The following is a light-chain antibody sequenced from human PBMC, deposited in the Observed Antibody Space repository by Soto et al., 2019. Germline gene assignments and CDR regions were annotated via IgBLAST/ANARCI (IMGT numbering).Light chain of an antibody. J-gene: IGKJ1*01. CDR1: QSISSW. Sequence: IEMTQSPSTLSASVGERVTITCRASQSISSWLAWYQQEPGKAPKLLIHDASSLESGVPSRFSGSRSGTEFTLTISSLQPDDFATYYCQQYNSYSTFGQGTKVDIK. CDR3: QQYNSYST. V-gene: IGKV1-5*01. CDR2: DAS.